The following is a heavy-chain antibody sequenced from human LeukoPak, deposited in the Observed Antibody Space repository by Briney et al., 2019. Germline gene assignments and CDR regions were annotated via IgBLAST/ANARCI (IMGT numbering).Heavy chain of an antibody. CDR3: AREGATIHYFDY. V-gene: IGHV3-30*07. J-gene: IGHJ4*02. Sequence: DSVKGRFTISRDNSKNTLYLQMNSLRVEDTAVYYCAREGATIHYFDYWGQGTLVTVSS. D-gene: IGHD1-26*01.